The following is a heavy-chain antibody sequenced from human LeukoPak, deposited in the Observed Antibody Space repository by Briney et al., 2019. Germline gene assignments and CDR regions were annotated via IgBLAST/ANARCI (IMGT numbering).Heavy chain of an antibody. CDR2: INSDGSTT. Sequence: GGSLRLSCAASGFTFSSYWMHWVRQAPGKGPVWVSRINSDGSTTTYADSVKGRFTISRDNAKNTLYLQMNSLRAEDTAVYYCARTSGAFDIWGQGTMVTVSS. J-gene: IGHJ3*02. D-gene: IGHD6-6*01. V-gene: IGHV3-74*01. CDR1: GFTFSSYW. CDR3: ARTSGAFDI.